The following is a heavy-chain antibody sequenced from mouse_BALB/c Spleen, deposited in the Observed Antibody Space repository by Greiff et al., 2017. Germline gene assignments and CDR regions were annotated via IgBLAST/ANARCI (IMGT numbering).Heavy chain of an antibody. CDR2: INPSTGYT. D-gene: IGHD1-1*01. CDR1: GYTFTSYW. CDR3: GYGSSQAWFAY. J-gene: IGHJ3*01. V-gene: IGHV1-7*01. Sequence: VQLQQSGAELAKPGASVKMSCKASGYTFTSYWMHWVKQRPGQGLEWIGYINPSTGYTEYNQKFKDKATLTADKSSSTAYMQLSSLTSEDSAVYYCGYGSSQAWFAYWGQGTLVTVSA.